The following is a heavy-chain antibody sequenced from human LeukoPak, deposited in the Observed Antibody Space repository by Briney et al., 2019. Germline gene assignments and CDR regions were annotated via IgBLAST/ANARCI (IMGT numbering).Heavy chain of an antibody. V-gene: IGHV3-7*01. CDR1: GFTFSRYW. CDR3: ARDASRGFDT. CDR2: IKDDGRQK. Sequence: GGSLRLSCAPSGFTFSRYWMTWVRQTPEKGLEWVASIKDDGRQKYYVDSVKGRFTVSRDSAKNSAYLQMDSLRVEDTALYYCARDASRGFDTWGQGTLVTVSS. D-gene: IGHD5-24*01. J-gene: IGHJ4*02.